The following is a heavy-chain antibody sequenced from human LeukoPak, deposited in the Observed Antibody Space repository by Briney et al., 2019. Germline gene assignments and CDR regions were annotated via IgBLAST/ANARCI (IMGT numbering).Heavy chain of an antibody. J-gene: IGHJ4*02. D-gene: IGHD3-10*01. CDR1: GFTFSTYR. Sequence: GGSLRLSCAASGFTFSTYRMSWVRQAPGKGLEWVANIKQDGSEKYYVDSVKGRLTISRDNAKNSLYLQMNSLRAEDTAVYYCARVTYYYGSGSDYRIDYWGQGNLVTVSS. V-gene: IGHV3-7*04. CDR3: ARVTYYYGSGSDYRIDY. CDR2: IKQDGSEK.